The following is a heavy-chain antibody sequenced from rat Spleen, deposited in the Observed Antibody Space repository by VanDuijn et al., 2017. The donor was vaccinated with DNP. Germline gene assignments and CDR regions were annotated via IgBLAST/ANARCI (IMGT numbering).Heavy chain of an antibody. CDR2: ISSVGGTT. CDR1: GFTFSDYY. V-gene: IGHV5-25*01. CDR3: ARDSYSAPFDY. Sequence: EVQLVESGGGLVQPGRSMKLSCVASGFTFSDYYMAWVRQAPTKGLEWVASISSVGGTTYYRDSVKGRFTVSRDDARRTLYLQMDSLRSEDTATYYCARDSYSAPFDYWGQGVMVTVSS. J-gene: IGHJ2*01. D-gene: IGHD1-1*01.